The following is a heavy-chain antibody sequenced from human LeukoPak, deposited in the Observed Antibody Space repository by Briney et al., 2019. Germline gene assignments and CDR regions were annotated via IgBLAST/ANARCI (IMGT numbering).Heavy chain of an antibody. V-gene: IGHV4-59*01. CDR3: AKGAGGFSYYNWFDP. J-gene: IGHJ5*02. D-gene: IGHD5-18*01. Sequence: KTSETLSLTCTASGGSISSYYWSWIRQPPGKGLEWIGYIYYTGSTNYNPSLKSRVTISVDTSKNQFSLKLSSVTAADTAIYYCAKGAGGFSYYNWFDPWGQGTLVTVSS. CDR2: IYYTGST. CDR1: GGSISSYY.